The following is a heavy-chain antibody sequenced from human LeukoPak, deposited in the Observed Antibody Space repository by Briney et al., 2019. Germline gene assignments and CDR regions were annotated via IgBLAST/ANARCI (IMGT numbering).Heavy chain of an antibody. Sequence: SETLSLTCTVSGGSISSGSYYWSWIRQPAGKGLEWIGRIYTSGSTNYNPSLKSRVTISVDTSKNQFSLKLSSVTAADTAVYYCARDGIFGVVNYYFDHWGQGTLVTVSS. CDR3: ARDGIFGVVNYYFDH. J-gene: IGHJ4*02. V-gene: IGHV4-61*02. CDR1: GGSISSGSYY. D-gene: IGHD3-3*01. CDR2: IYTSGST.